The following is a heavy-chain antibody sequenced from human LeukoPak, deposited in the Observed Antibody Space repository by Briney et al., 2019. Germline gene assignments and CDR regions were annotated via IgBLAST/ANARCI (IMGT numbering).Heavy chain of an antibody. Sequence: GGSLRLSCAASGFTVSSNYMSWVRQAPGKGLEWVSVIYSGGSTYYADSVKGRFTISRDNSKNTLYLQMNSLRAEDTAVYYCAKGDLDYGDYALYYFDYWGQGTLVTVSS. J-gene: IGHJ4*02. CDR2: IYSGGST. CDR1: GFTVSSNY. D-gene: IGHD4-17*01. V-gene: IGHV3-53*01. CDR3: AKGDLDYGDYALYYFDY.